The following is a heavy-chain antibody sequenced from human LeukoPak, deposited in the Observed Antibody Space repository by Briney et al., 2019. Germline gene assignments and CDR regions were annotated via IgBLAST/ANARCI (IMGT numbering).Heavy chain of an antibody. J-gene: IGHJ6*03. CDR2: IYYSGST. CDR3: ARGGYYGSGSYERTYYYYYMDV. V-gene: IGHV4-59*01. D-gene: IGHD3-10*01. CDR1: GGSISSYY. Sequence: SETLSLTCTVSGGSISSYYWSWIRQPPGKGLEWLGYIYYSGSTNYNPSLKSRVTISVDTSKNQFSLKLNSVTAADTAVYHCARGGYYGSGSYERTYYYYYMDVWGKGTTVTISS.